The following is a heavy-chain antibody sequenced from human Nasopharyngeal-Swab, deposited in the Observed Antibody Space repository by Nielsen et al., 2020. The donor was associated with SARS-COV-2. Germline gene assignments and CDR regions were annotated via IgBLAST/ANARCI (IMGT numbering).Heavy chain of an antibody. CDR3: ARDQRRGYSGYDHTYFDY. J-gene: IGHJ4*02. Sequence: WVRQAPGQGLEWMGGIIPIFGTANYAQKFQGRVTITADESMSTAYMELSGLRSEDTAVYYCARDQRRGYSGYDHTYFDYWGQGTLVTVSS. V-gene: IGHV1-69*01. D-gene: IGHD5-12*01. CDR2: IIPIFGTA.